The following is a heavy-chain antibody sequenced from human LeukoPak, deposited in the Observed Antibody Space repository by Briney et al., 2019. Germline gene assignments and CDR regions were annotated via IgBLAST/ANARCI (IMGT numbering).Heavy chain of an antibody. V-gene: IGHV1-69*02. CDR1: GGTFSSYT. J-gene: IGHJ4*02. CDR3: ASAPTYYYDSSGYYYFDY. Sequence: VASVKVSCKASGGTFSSYTISWVRQAPGQGLEWMGRIIPILGIANYAQKFQGRVTITADKSTSTAYMELSGLRSEDTAVYYCASAPTYYYDSSGYYYFDYWGQGTLVTVSS. CDR2: IIPILGIA. D-gene: IGHD3-22*01.